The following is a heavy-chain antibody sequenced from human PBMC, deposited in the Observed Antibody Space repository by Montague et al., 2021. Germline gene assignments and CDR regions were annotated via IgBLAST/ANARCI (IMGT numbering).Heavy chain of an antibody. CDR3: ARSLYFIGGSCSVGFDP. Sequence: SETLSLTCTVSGGSISSNGYWWAWIRQPPGKGLEYVGTTFNTGSSYYSPSLKSRVTISVDTSKNQFSLRLSAVTAADTAVYYCARSLYFIGGSCSVGFDPWGQGNLVSVSS. CDR1: GGSISSNGYW. V-gene: IGHV4-39*01. CDR2: TFNTGSS. J-gene: IGHJ5*02. D-gene: IGHD2-15*01.